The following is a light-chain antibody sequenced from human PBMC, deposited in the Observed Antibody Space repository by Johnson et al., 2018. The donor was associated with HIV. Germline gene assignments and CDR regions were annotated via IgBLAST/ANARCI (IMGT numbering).Light chain of an antibody. CDR3: VTWDNSMSANV. Sequence: QSVLTQPPSVSAAPGQKVTISCSGSSSNIGNNYVSWYQQLPGTAPKLLIYENNKRPTEIPDQFSGSKSGTSANLGITGLPTGDEADYYCVTWDNSMSANVFGTGTKVTVL. CDR1: SSNIGNNY. CDR2: ENN. V-gene: IGLV1-51*02. J-gene: IGLJ1*01.